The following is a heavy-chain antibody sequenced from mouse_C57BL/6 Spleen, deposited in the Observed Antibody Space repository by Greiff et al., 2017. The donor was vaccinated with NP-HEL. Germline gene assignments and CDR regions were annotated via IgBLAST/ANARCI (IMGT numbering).Heavy chain of an antibody. CDR2: IYWDDDK. CDR1: GFSLSTSGMG. CDR3: ARRRDYYGSSLLGAMDY. D-gene: IGHD1-1*01. V-gene: IGHV8-12*01. J-gene: IGHJ4*01. Sequence: QVTLKESGPGILQSSQTLSLTCSFSGFSLSTSGMGVSWIRQPSGKDLEWLAHIYWDDDKRYNPSLKSRLTISKDTSRNQVFLKITSVDTADTATYYCARRRDYYGSSLLGAMDYWGQGTSVTVSS.